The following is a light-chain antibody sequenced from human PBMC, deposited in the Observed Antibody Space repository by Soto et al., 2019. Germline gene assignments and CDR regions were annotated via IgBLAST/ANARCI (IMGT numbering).Light chain of an antibody. Sequence: QSALTQPASVSGSPGQSITISCTGTSSDVGGYNYVSWYQQHPGKAPKLLIYEVTKRPSGVSHRFSGSKSDNTASLTISGLQPDDEADYYCCSYVTYSPSLVFGGGTKVTV. CDR2: EVT. CDR1: SSDVGGYNY. V-gene: IGLV2-14*03. J-gene: IGLJ2*01. CDR3: CSYVTYSPSLV.